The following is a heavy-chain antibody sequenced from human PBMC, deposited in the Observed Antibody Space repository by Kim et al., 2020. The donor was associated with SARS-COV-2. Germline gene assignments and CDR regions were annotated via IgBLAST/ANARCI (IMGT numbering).Heavy chain of an antibody. CDR2: INPSGGST. CDR3: ARDIVVVPAAPSNWFDP. J-gene: IGHJ5*02. V-gene: IGHV1-46*01. D-gene: IGHD2-2*01. CDR1: GYTFTSYY. Sequence: ASVKVSCKASGYTFTSYYMHWVRQAPGQGLEWMGIINPSGGSTSYAQKFQDRVTMTRDTSTSTVYMELSSLRSEDTAVYYCARDIVVVPAAPSNWFDPWGQGTLVTVSS.